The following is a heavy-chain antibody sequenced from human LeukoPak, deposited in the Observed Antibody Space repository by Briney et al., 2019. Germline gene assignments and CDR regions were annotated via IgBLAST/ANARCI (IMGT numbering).Heavy chain of an antibody. CDR3: ARKSSKTFFD. CDR1: GYHFPDYY. V-gene: IGHV1-2*02. CDR2: INPNSGGT. J-gene: IGHJ4*02. D-gene: IGHD3-3*01. Sequence: ASVKLSCKASGYHFPDYYIHWLRQAPGQGLQWMGRINPNSGGTDYAQKFQGRVTMTRNTSITTVYMELSSLRSDDTAFFYCARKSSKTFFDWGQGTLVTVSS.